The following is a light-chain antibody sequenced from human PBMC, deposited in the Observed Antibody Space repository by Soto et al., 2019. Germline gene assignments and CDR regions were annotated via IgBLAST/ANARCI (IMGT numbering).Light chain of an antibody. Sequence: EIVMTQSPATLSVSPGERATLSCRASQSVSINLAWYQHKPGQAPRLLIYRVSTRATGIPGRFSGSGSGTEFTLTISSLQSEDFAVYYCQQHNNWPLTFGGGTKVEIK. CDR2: RVS. J-gene: IGKJ4*01. CDR1: QSVSIN. V-gene: IGKV3-15*01. CDR3: QQHNNWPLT.